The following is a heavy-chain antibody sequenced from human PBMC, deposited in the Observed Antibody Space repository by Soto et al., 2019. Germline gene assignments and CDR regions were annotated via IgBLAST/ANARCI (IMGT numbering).Heavy chain of an antibody. V-gene: IGHV3-30*03. CDR3: ARGLRFLDWLLPYFDY. D-gene: IGHD3-9*01. Sequence: QVQLVESGGGVVQPGRFLRLACAASGFTFSSYGMHWVRQAPGKGLEWVAVISYDGSNKYYADSVKGRFTISRDNSKNTLFLQMNNLRAEDTAVYYCARGLRFLDWLLPYFDYWGQGTLVTVSS. CDR2: ISYDGSNK. J-gene: IGHJ4*02. CDR1: GFTFSSYG.